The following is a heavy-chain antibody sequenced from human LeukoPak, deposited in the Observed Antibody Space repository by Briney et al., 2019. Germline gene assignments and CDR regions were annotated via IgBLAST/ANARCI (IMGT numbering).Heavy chain of an antibody. J-gene: IGHJ3*02. CDR1: GFTFSDYS. CDR2: ISSNSAYL. D-gene: IGHD2-15*01. V-gene: IGHV3-21*01. CDR3: ARAHCSGRGCYQRYDGFDI. Sequence: GGSLRLSCAASGFTFSDYSMNWVRQAPGKGLEWVSSISSNSAYLYYVDSLRGRFTVPRDNAKSSLSLQMNSLRVEDTAVYYCARAHCSGRGCYQRYDGFDIW.